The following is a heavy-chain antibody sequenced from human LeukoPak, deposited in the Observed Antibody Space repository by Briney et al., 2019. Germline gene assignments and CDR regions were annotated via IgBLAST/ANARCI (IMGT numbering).Heavy chain of an antibody. CDR1: GFTFSSYA. Sequence: PGGSLRLSCAASGFTFSSYAMSWVRQAPGKGLEWVSAVSGSGGSTYYADSVKGRFTISRDNSKNTLYLQMNSLRAEDTAVYYCARDQKAAGSGWSLAFDYWGQGTLVTVSS. J-gene: IGHJ4*02. V-gene: IGHV3-23*01. D-gene: IGHD6-19*01. CDR3: ARDQKAAGSGWSLAFDY. CDR2: VSGSGGST.